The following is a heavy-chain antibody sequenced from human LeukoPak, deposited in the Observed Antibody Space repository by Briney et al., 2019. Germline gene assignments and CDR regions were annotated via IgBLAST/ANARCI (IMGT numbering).Heavy chain of an antibody. CDR1: GGSISSSSYY. CDR3: ARNGGYYGSGSTQAFDI. D-gene: IGHD3-10*01. V-gene: IGHV4-39*07. CDR2: IYYSGST. Sequence: SETLSLTCTVSGGSISSSSYYWGWIRQPPGKGLEWIGSIYYSGSTYYNPSLKSRVTISVDKSKNQFSLKLSSVTAADTAVYYCARNGGYYGSGSTQAFDIWGQGTMVTVSS. J-gene: IGHJ3*02.